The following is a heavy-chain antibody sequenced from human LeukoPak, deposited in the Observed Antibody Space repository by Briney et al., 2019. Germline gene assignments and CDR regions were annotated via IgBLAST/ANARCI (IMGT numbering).Heavy chain of an antibody. D-gene: IGHD1-7*01. V-gene: IGHV3-30*04. CDR2: ISYDGSNK. CDR3: MRGATDTTRWFDP. CDR1: GFTFGDYA. Sequence: PGGSLRLSCTASGFTFGDYAMTWVRQAPGKGLEWVAVISYDGSNKYYADSVKGRFTISRDNAKNSLYLQMNGLRAEDTAAYYCMRGATDTTRWFDPWGQGTLVTVSS. J-gene: IGHJ5*02.